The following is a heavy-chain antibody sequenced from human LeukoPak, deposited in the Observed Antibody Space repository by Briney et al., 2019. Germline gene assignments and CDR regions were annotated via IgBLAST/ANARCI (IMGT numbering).Heavy chain of an antibody. D-gene: IGHD3-10*01. V-gene: IGHV3-21*01. CDR1: GFTFSAYS. J-gene: IGHJ6*03. CDR3: ARGGFNSVRGVIIPSNSYYYYMDI. CDR2: ITSGDFV. Sequence: GGSLRLSCAVSGFTFSAYSMSWVRQAPGKGLEWVSSITSGDFVYFADSLKGRFTISRDNAKSSLFLQMNSLRAEDTAVYYCARGGFNSVRGVIIPSNSYYYYMDIWGKGTTVTVSS.